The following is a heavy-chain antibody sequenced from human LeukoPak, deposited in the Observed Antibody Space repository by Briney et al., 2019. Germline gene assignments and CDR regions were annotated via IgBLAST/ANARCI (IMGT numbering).Heavy chain of an antibody. CDR3: AKEGNGVVVPTAKALPYFDY. Sequence: GGSLRLSCAASGFIFSSYWMSWVRQAPGKGLEWVANIKQDGSGKYYVDSVKGRFTISRDNSKNTLYLQMNSLRAEDTAVYYCAKEGNGVVVPTAKALPYFDYWGQGTLVTVSS. CDR2: IKQDGSGK. CDR1: GFIFSSYW. J-gene: IGHJ4*02. V-gene: IGHV3-7*03. D-gene: IGHD2-2*01.